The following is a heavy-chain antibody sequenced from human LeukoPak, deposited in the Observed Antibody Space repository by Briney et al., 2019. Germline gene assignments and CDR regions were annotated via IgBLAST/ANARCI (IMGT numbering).Heavy chain of an antibody. CDR3: VRAPTTGAYYFDY. CDR2: ISSTSSYI. J-gene: IGHJ4*02. D-gene: IGHD1-26*01. CDR1: GFTFNNYG. V-gene: IGHV3-21*01. Sequence: GGTLRLSCAASGFTFNNYGMTWVRQAPGKGLEWVSSISSTSSYIYYADSLKGRFTISRDNTKNSLSLQMNSLRAEDTAVYYCVRAPTTGAYYFDYWGQGTLITVSS.